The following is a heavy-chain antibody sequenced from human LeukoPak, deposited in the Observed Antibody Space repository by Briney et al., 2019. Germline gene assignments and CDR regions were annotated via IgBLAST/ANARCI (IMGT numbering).Heavy chain of an antibody. CDR1: GGSISSSSYY. CDR3: ARGDRPREIPPLIRKKNAFDI. Sequence: PSETLSLTCTVSGGSISSSSYYWGWIRQPPGKGLEWIGSIYYSGSTYYNPSLKSRVTISVGTSKNQFSLKLSSVTAADTAVYYCARGDRPREIPPLIRKKNAFDIWGQGTMVTVSS. D-gene: IGHD2-8*01. V-gene: IGHV4-39*07. CDR2: IYYSGST. J-gene: IGHJ3*02.